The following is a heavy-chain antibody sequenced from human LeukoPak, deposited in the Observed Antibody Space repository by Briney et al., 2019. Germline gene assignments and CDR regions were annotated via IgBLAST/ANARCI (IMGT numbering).Heavy chain of an antibody. V-gene: IGHV3-23*01. CDR3: AAVDVDTAFP. D-gene: IGHD5-18*01. CDR2: ISGSGGST. Sequence: GGTLRLSCAASGFTFSTYGMSWVRQAPGKGLEWVSAISGSGGSTYYADSVKGRFTISRDNSKNTLYLQMNSLRAEDTAVYYCAAVDVDTAFPWGQGTLVTVSS. J-gene: IGHJ5*02. CDR1: GFTFSTYG.